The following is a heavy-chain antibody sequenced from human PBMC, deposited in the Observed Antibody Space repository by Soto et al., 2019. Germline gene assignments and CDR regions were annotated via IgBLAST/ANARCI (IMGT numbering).Heavy chain of an antibody. CDR2: IHYSGRN. D-gene: IGHD4-17*01. V-gene: IGHV4-59*01. CDR1: GSSISRYY. CDR3: AKYGDYWFFNY. Sequence: SETLSLTCAGSGSSISRYYWIWIRQPPGKGLELIGYIHYSGRNTYNPSITSRVTTSVDKSKNQFYLRLSCVTAADTAVYYCAKYGDYWFFNYWGQGTLVTVSS. J-gene: IGHJ4*02.